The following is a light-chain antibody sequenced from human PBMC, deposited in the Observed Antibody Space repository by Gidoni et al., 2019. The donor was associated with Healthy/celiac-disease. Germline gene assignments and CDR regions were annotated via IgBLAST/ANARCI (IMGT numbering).Light chain of an antibody. CDR3: QQYDNLLFT. J-gene: IGKJ3*01. CDR1: QDISNY. CDR2: DAS. V-gene: IGKV1-33*01. Sequence: DIQMTQSPSSLPASVGDRVTITCQASQDISNYLNWYQQKPGKAPKLLIYDASNLETGVPSRFSGNGSGTDFTFTISSLQPEDIATYYCQQYDNLLFTFGPGTKVDIK.